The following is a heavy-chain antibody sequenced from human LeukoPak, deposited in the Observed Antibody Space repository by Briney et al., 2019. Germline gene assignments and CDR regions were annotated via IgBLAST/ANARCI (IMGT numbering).Heavy chain of an antibody. CDR3: ARHLGYCSGGSCDSWFDP. CDR2: IYYSGST. Sequence: SETLSLTCTVSGGSISSYYWSWIRQPPGKGLEWIGYIYYSGSTNYNPSLKSRVTISVDTSKNHFSLKLRSVTAADTAVYYCARHLGYCSGGSCDSWFDPWGQGTLVTVSS. CDR1: GGSISSYY. D-gene: IGHD2-15*01. J-gene: IGHJ5*02. V-gene: IGHV4-59*08.